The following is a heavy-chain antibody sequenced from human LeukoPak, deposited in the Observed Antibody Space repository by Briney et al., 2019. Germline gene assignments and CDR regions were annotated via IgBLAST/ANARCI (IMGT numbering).Heavy chain of an antibody. D-gene: IGHD3-22*01. CDR2: ISSSSSYI. V-gene: IGHV3-21*01. J-gene: IGHJ4*02. CDR3: ARDHTNYYDSSGYWDY. CDR1: GFTFSSYS. Sequence: GGSLRLSCAASGFTFSSYSMNWVRQAPGKGLEWVSSISSSSSYIYYADSVKGRFTISRDNAKNSLYLQMNSLRAEDTAVYYCARDHTNYYDSSGYWDYWGQGTLVTVSS.